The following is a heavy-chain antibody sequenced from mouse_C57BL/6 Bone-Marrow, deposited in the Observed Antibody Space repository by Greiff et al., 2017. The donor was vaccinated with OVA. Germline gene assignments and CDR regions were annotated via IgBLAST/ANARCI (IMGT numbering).Heavy chain of an antibody. V-gene: IGHV1-4*01. CDR3: ARPPYDGYFAY. Sequence: VQLKESGAELARPGASVKMSCKASGYTFTSYTMHWVKQRPGQGLEWIGYINPSSGYTKYNQKFKDKATLTADKSSSPAYMQLSSLTSEDSAVYYCARPPYDGYFAYWGQGTLVTVSA. CDR1: GYTFTSYT. J-gene: IGHJ3*01. CDR2: INPSSGYT. D-gene: IGHD2-3*01.